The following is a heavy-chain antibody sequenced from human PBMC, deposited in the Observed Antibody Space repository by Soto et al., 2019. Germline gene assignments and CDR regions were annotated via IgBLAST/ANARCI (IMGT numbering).Heavy chain of an antibody. J-gene: IGHJ6*02. CDR2: IDPSESYS. D-gene: IGHD3-16*01. V-gene: IGHV5-10-1*01. CDR1: GFSFANYW. Sequence: GESLKISCTGSGFSFANYWINWVRQMPGKGLEWMGRIDPSESYSNYSPSFQGHVTISADKSINTAYLQWSSLKASDTAMYYCRGEGFGMDVWGQGSRVTVCS. CDR3: RGEGFGMDV.